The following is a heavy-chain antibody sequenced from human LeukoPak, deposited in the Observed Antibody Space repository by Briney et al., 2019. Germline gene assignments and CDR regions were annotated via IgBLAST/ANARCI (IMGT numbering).Heavy chain of an antibody. Sequence: SETLSLTCTVSGGSISSSSYYWGWIRQPPGKGLEWIGSIYYSGSTYYNPSLKSRVTISVDTSKNQFSLKLSSVTAADTAVYYCARDPRDYGDSRYYNDAFDIWGQGTMVTVSS. V-gene: IGHV4-39*07. CDR3: ARDPRDYGDSRYYNDAFDI. J-gene: IGHJ3*02. CDR2: IYYSGST. CDR1: GGSISSSSYY. D-gene: IGHD4-17*01.